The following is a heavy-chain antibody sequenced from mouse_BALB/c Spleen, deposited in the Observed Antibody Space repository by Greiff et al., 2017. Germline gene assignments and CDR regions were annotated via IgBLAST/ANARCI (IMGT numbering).Heavy chain of an antibody. Sequence: QVQLQQSGPELVKPGASVKISCKATGYAFSSSWTNWVKQRPGQGLVWIGRIYPGDGDTNYNGKFKGKATLTADKSSSTAYMQLSSLTSVDSAVYFCAKGGYGNYYAMDYWGEGTSVTVSS. CDR1: GYAFSSSW. CDR3: AKGGYGNYYAMDY. CDR2: IYPGDGDT. J-gene: IGHJ4*01. V-gene: IGHV1-82*01. D-gene: IGHD2-10*02.